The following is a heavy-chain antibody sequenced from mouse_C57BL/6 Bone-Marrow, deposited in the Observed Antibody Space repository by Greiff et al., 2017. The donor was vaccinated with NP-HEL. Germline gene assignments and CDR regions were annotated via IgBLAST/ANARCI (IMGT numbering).Heavy chain of an antibody. CDR2: IRNKANNHAT. J-gene: IGHJ4*01. D-gene: IGHD1-1*01. CDR1: GFTFSDAW. CDR3: TRHYGSSPYYYAMDY. V-gene: IGHV6-6*01. Sequence: EVQGVESGGGLVQPGGSMKLSCAASGFTFSDAWMDWVRQSPEKGLEWVAEIRNKANNHATYYAESVKGRFTISRDDSKSSVYLQMNSLRAEDTGIYYCTRHYGSSPYYYAMDYWGQGTSVTVSS.